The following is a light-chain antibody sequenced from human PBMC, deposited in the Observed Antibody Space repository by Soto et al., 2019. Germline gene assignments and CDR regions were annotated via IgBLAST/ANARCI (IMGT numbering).Light chain of an antibody. CDR2: GAS. Sequence: EIVMTQSPAPLSVSPGERATLSCRASQSVSSNLAWYQQKPGQAPRLLIYGASTRATGIPARFSGSGSGTEFTLTISSLEPEDFAVYYCQQRNSWPLTFGGGTKVDIK. CDR1: QSVSSN. V-gene: IGKV3-15*01. J-gene: IGKJ4*01. CDR3: QQRNSWPLT.